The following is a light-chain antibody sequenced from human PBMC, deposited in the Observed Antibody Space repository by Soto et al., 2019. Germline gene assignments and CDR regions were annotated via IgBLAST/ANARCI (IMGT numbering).Light chain of an antibody. CDR3: QVWDSSTARV. J-gene: IGLJ3*02. CDR2: RDG. V-gene: IGLV3-9*01. Sequence: SYELTQPLSVSVALGQTARITCGGNNIGSKNVHWYQQKPGQAPVLVIYRDGNRPSGTPERFSGSNSGNTATLTISRAQAGDEADYYCQVWDSSTARVFGGGTKLTVL. CDR1: NIGSKN.